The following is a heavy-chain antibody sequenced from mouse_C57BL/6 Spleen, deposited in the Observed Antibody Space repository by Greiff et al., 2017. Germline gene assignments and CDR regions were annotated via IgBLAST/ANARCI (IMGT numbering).Heavy chain of an antibody. CDR3: ARGGPYLYAMDY. D-gene: IGHD2-10*01. CDR2: INPSSGYT. V-gene: IGHV1-4*01. CDR1: GYTFTSYT. Sequence: VKLVESGAELARPGASVKMSCKASGYTFTSYTMHWVKQRPGQGLEWIGYINPSSGYTKYNQKFKDKATLTADKSSSTAYMQLSSLTSEDSAVYYCARGGPYLYAMDYWGEGTSVTVSS. J-gene: IGHJ4*01.